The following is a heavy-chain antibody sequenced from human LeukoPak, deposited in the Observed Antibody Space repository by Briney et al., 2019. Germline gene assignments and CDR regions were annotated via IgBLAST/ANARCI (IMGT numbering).Heavy chain of an antibody. V-gene: IGHV4-39*01. Sequence: SETLSLTRTVSGGSISSSSYYWGWIRQPPGKGLEWIGSIYYSGSTYYNPSLKSRVTISVDTSKNQFSLKLSSVTAADTAVYYCARSPEHDFDYWGQGTLVTVSS. D-gene: IGHD1-14*01. CDR1: GGSISSSSYY. J-gene: IGHJ4*02. CDR2: IYYSGST. CDR3: ARSPEHDFDY.